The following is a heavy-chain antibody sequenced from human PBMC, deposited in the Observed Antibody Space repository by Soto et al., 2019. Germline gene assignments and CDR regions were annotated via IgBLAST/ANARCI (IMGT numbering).Heavy chain of an antibody. Sequence: PGGSLRLSCAASRFTFSNFGMHWVRQAPGKGLEWVALISYDGSNKYYADSVKGRFTISRDNSKNTLYLQMNSLRSEDTAVYYCAKVSGKYPAWGQGTLVTVSS. J-gene: IGHJ4*02. CDR3: AKVSGKYPA. CDR1: RFTFSNFG. D-gene: IGHD1-26*01. V-gene: IGHV3-30*18. CDR2: ISYDGSNK.